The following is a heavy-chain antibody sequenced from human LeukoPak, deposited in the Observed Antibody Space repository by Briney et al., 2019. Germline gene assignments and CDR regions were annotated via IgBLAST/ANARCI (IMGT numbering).Heavy chain of an antibody. CDR1: GFTFSSYS. V-gene: IGHV3-21*01. CDR2: ISSSGSHI. CDR3: TRDSYCSSTSCYRGHFDS. D-gene: IGHD2-2*01. Sequence: GGSLRLSCAASGFTFSSYSMNWVRQAPGKGLEWVSSISSSGSHIYYADSVKGRITISRDNAKNSVYLQMNSLRAEDTAVYYCTRDSYCSSTSCYRGHFDSWGQGTLVTVSS. J-gene: IGHJ4*02.